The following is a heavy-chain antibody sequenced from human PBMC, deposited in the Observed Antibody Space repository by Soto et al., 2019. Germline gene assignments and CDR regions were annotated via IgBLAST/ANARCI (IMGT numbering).Heavy chain of an antibody. Sequence: QVQLVESGGGVVQPGRSLRLSCAASGFTFSSYGMHWVRQAPGKGLEWVAVIWYDGSIKNYADSVKGRFTISRDNSKNTLYLQMNSLRADDTAVYYCARTLDYDYGDLTEDYWGQGTLVTVSS. CDR2: IWYDGSIK. D-gene: IGHD4-17*01. CDR3: ARTLDYDYGDLTEDY. CDR1: GFTFSSYG. J-gene: IGHJ4*02. V-gene: IGHV3-33*01.